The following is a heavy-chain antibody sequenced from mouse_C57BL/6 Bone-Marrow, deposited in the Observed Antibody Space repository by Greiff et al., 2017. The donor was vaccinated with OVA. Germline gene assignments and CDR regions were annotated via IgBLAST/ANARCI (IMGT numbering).Heavy chain of an antibody. Sequence: EVKVVESGGGLVKPGGSLKLSCAASGFTFSDYGMHWVRQAPEKGLEWVAYISSGSSTIYYADTVKGRFTISRDNAKNTLFLQMTSLRSEDTAMYYCATGYYYGSSHYYAMDYWGQGTSVTVSS. CDR1: GFTFSDYG. D-gene: IGHD1-1*01. CDR3: ATGYYYGSSHYYAMDY. CDR2: ISSGSSTI. J-gene: IGHJ4*01. V-gene: IGHV5-17*01.